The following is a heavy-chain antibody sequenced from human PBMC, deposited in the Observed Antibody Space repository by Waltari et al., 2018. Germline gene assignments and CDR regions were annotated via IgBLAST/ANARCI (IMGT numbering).Heavy chain of an antibody. J-gene: IGHJ6*02. D-gene: IGHD6-6*01. CDR2: INHSGST. Sequence: QVQLQQWGAGLLKPSETLSLTCAVYGGSFSGYYWSWLRQPPGKGLEWIGEINHSGSTNYNPSLKSRVTISVDTSKNQFSLKLSSVTAADTAVYYCARGGIAARSVSYYYGMDVWGQGTTVTVSS. V-gene: IGHV4-34*01. CDR3: ARGGIAARSVSYYYGMDV. CDR1: GGSFSGYY.